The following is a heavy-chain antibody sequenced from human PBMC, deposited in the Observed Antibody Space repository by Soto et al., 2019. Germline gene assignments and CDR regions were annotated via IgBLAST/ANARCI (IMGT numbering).Heavy chain of an antibody. Sequence: QVQMVESGGCVVQPGRSLRLSCAASGFTFSSYVIYWVRQAPGKGLEWVAAISYDGSNKYYADSVKGRFTISRDNSKNTLFLQMNSLRAEDTAVYYCARGDYYYAMDVWGQWTTVTVSS. CDR3: ARGDYYYAMDV. CDR1: GFTFSSYV. CDR2: ISYDGSNK. J-gene: IGHJ6*02. V-gene: IGHV3-30-3*01.